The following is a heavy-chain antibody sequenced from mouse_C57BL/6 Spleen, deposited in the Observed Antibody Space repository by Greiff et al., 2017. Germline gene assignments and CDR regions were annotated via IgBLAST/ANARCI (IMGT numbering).Heavy chain of an antibody. J-gene: IGHJ3*01. D-gene: IGHD1-1*01. V-gene: IGHV1-15*01. CDR1: GYTFTDYE. Sequence: QVQLQQSGAELVRPGASVTLSCKASGYTFTDYEMHWVKQTPVHGLEWIGAIDPETGGTAYTQKFQGKAILTADTSSNTAYMALRSLTSEASAVDYGTRNPHGSRYDWFAYWGQGTLVTVSA. CDR2: IDPETGGT. CDR3: TRNPHGSRYDWFAY.